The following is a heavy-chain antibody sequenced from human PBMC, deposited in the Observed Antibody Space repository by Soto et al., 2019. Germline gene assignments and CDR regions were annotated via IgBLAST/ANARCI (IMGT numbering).Heavy chain of an antibody. CDR2: IYTSGST. J-gene: IGHJ4*02. D-gene: IGHD2-2*01. Sequence: QVQLQESGPGLVKPSETLSLTCTVSGGSISRYYWSWIRQPAGKGLEWIGRIYTSGSTNYNPSLKSRVTMSVDTSKNQFSLKLSSVTAADTAVYYCARDYCSSTSCYRPHFDYWGQGTLVTVSS. CDR1: GGSISRYY. V-gene: IGHV4-4*07. CDR3: ARDYCSSTSCYRPHFDY.